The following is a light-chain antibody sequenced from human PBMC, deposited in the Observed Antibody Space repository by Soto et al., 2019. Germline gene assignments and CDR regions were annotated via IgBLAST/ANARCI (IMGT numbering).Light chain of an antibody. V-gene: IGLV2-14*03. Sequence: QSALTQPASVSGSPGQSITISCTGTSSDVGAYNFVSWYQQHPGKAPKVIIYDVNNRPSGVSNRFSGSKSGNTASLTISGLQAEDEADYYCISYSPSTTLGVGGATNMTVL. J-gene: IGLJ2*01. CDR2: DVN. CDR1: SSDVGAYNF. CDR3: ISYSPSTTLG.